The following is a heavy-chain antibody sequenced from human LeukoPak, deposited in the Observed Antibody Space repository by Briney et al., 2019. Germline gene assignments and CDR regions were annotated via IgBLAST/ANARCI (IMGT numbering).Heavy chain of an antibody. CDR3: ASRSSIWSGDQDTLYYFDS. Sequence: SETLSLTCTVSDGSISSYYWSGIRQPPGKRLEWIGHIYYSGSTNYNPSLKSRVTISVDTSKNQFSLKLSSVTAADTAVYYCASRSSIWSGDQDTLYYFDSWGPGTLVTVSS. D-gene: IGHD3-3*01. CDR2: IYYSGST. J-gene: IGHJ4*02. V-gene: IGHV4-59*01. CDR1: DGSISSYY.